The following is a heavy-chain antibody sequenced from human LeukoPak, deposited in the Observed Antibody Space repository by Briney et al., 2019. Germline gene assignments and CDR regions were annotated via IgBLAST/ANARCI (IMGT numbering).Heavy chain of an antibody. CDR3: ARSCYYDSSGYYLRDAFDI. J-gene: IGHJ3*02. D-gene: IGHD3-22*01. CDR1: GFTFDDYG. CDR2: ISSSSSYI. V-gene: IGHV3-21*01. Sequence: GGSLRLSCAASGFTFDDYGMSWVRQAPGKGLEWVSSISSSSSYIYYADSAKGRFTISRDNAKNSLYLQMNSLRAEDTAVYYCARSCYYDSSGYYLRDAFDIWGQGTMVTVSS.